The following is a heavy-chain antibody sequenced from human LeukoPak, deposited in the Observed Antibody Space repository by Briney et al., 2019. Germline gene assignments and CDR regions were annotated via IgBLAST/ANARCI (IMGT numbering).Heavy chain of an antibody. CDR3: ARGAPGSYCSGGSCPYFDY. J-gene: IGHJ4*02. CDR2: VNPNSGHT. V-gene: IGHV1-8*01. Sequence: GASVKVSCKAPGYTFTSYDINWVRQATGQGLEWMGWVNPNSGHTGYAQKFQGRVTMTRNTSITTAYMELSSLTSEDTAVYYCARGAPGSYCSGGSCPYFDYWGQGTLVSVSS. CDR1: GYTFTSYD. D-gene: IGHD2-15*01.